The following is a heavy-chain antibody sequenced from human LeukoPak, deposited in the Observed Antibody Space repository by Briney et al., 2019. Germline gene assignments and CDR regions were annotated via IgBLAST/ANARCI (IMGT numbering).Heavy chain of an antibody. J-gene: IGHJ6*02. D-gene: IGHD2-21*02. CDR1: GYTFTNYA. Sequence: ASVKVSCKASGYTFTNYAVHWVRQAPGQRPEWMGRINPGDGDTKYSQNFQGRVTFARDTSANTAFMELSSLRSEDTAVYYFARRGVTTRDSYYYAMHVWGQGTTVTVSS. CDR2: INPGDGDT. V-gene: IGHV1-3*01. CDR3: ARRGVTTRDSYYYAMHV.